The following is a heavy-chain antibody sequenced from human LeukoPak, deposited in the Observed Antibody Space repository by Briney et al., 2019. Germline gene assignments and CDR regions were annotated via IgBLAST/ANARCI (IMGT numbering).Heavy chain of an antibody. CDR1: GYTFTDYY. Sequence: VASVKVSCKTSGYTFTDYYIHWVRQAPGQGLEWMGWINPNSGEANSAQKFQGRVTMTGDTSISTAYMELGRVTSDDTAVYYCARDRDYSNTERGFDYWGQGTLVTVSS. J-gene: IGHJ4*02. V-gene: IGHV1-2*02. D-gene: IGHD4-11*01. CDR3: ARDRDYSNTERGFDY. CDR2: INPNSGEA.